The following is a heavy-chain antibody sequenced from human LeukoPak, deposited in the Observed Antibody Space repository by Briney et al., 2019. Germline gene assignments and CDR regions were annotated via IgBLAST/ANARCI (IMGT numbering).Heavy chain of an antibody. V-gene: IGHV1-18*01. Sequence: ASVKVSCKASGYTFTSYGISWVRQAPGQGLEWMGWISAYNGNTNYAQKLQGRVTMTTDTSTSTAYTELRSLRSDDTAVYYCARRGEDWNYAPVEDYWGQGTLVTVSS. CDR3: ARRGEDWNYAPVEDY. CDR2: ISAYNGNT. CDR1: GYTFTSYG. J-gene: IGHJ4*02. D-gene: IGHD1-7*01.